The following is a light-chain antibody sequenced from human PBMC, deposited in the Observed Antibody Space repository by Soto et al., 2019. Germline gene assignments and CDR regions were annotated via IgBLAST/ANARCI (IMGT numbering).Light chain of an antibody. J-gene: IGKJ1*01. CDR2: AAS. CDR1: QSIISY. CDR3: QQSYSTLTWK. V-gene: IGKV1-39*01. Sequence: DIQMTQSPSSLSSSVAYRFTITCLSSQSIISYLNWYQQKPGKAPKLLIYAASSLQSGVPSRFSGSGSGTDFTLTISSLQPEDFATYYCQQSYSTLTWKFGQGTKVDIK.